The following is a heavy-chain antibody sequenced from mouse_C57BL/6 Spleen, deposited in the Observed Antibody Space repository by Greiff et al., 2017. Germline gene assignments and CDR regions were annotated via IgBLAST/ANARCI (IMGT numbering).Heavy chain of an antibody. J-gene: IGHJ1*03. CDR3: ARKDYGSSLYWYFDV. D-gene: IGHD1-1*01. CDR1: GFTFSSYG. Sequence: EVKLVESGGDLVKPGGSLKLSCAASGFTFSSYGMSWVRQTPDKRLEWVATISSGGSYTYYPDSVKGRFTISRDNAKNTLYLQMSSLKSEDTAMYYGARKDYGSSLYWYFDVWGTGTTVTVSS. CDR2: ISSGGSYT. V-gene: IGHV5-6*01.